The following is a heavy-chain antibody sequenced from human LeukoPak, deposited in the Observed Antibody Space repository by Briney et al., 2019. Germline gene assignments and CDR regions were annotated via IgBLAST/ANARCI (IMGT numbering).Heavy chain of an antibody. CDR3: ARDSELYYDFWSGYPSPGYFDY. CDR1: GYTFTGYY. V-gene: IGHV1-2*06. J-gene: IGHJ4*02. CDR2: INPNSGGT. D-gene: IGHD3-3*01. Sequence: ASVKVSCKASGYTFTGYYMHWVRQAPGQGLEWMGRINPNSGGTNYAQKFQGRVTMTRDTSISTAYMELSRLRSDDTAVYYCARDSELYYDFWSGYPSPGYFDYWGQGTLDTVSS.